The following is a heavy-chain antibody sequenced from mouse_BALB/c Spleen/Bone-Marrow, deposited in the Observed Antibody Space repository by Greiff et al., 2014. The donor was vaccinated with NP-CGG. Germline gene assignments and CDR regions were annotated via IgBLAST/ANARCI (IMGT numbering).Heavy chain of an antibody. V-gene: IGHV5-17*02. CDR3: TRSGTLGAMAH. Sequence: EVKLMESGGGLVQPGGARKLSCAASGFTFSSFGMHWVRQAPEKGLEWVAYISSGSSTIYYADTMKGRFTISRDNPKNTLFLQMTSLRSEDTAMYYCTRSGTLGAMAHWGPGPSVTISS. D-gene: IGHD3-3*01. J-gene: IGHJ4*01. CDR1: GFTFSSFG. CDR2: ISSGSSTI.